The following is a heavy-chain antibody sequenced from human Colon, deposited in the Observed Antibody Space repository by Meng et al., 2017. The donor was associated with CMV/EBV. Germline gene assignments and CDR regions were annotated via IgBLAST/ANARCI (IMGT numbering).Heavy chain of an antibody. J-gene: IGHJ4*02. CDR2: IITISGTT. D-gene: IGHD2-21*02. V-gene: IGHV1-69*12. Sequence: QVQQEQSWAEVKKPGSSVKVSCKASKGTFTSYPISWVRQGPGQGFEWVGGIITISGTTDYAQKFQGRVTITADESTSTAYMKLSNLRSEDTAIYYCARVICGGDCYLDYWGRGTLVTVSS. CDR3: ARVICGGDCYLDY. CDR1: KGTFTSYP.